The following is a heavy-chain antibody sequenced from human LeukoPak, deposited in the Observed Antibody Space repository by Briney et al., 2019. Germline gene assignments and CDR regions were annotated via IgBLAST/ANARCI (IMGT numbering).Heavy chain of an antibody. CDR2: IYYSGST. CDR3: ARYTAMVRDYFDY. D-gene: IGHD5-18*01. CDR1: GGSISSYY. J-gene: IGHJ4*02. Sequence: PSETLSLTCTVSGGSISSYYWSWIRQPPGEGLEWIGYIYYSGSTNYNPSLKSRVTISVDTSKNQFSLKLSSVTAADTAVYYCARYTAMVRDYFDYWGQGTLVTVSS. V-gene: IGHV4-59*01.